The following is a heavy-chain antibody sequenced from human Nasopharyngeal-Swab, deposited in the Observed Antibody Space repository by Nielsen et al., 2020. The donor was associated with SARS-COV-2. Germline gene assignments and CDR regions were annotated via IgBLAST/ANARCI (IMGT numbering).Heavy chain of an antibody. CDR1: GGSISSYY. V-gene: IGHV4-59*01. Sequence: SEILSLTCTVSGGSISSYYWSWIRQPPGEGLEWIGHIYHSGSANYSPSLKSRVTISVDTSKNQFSLKLSSVTAADTALYYCARGSRGGTTSYYYYYYMDVWGKGTTVTVSS. CDR3: ARGSRGGTTSYYYYYYMDV. J-gene: IGHJ6*03. D-gene: IGHD1-1*01. CDR2: IYHSGSA.